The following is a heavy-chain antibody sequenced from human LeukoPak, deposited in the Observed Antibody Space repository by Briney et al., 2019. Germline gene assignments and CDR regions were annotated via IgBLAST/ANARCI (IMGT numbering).Heavy chain of an antibody. CDR3: ARRRAPPLFGYYGSGSPYYFDY. Sequence: GASVKVSCKASGYTFTSYGISWVRQAPGQGLEWMGWISAYNGNTNYAQKLQGRVTMTTDTSTSTAYMELRSLRSDDTAVYYCARRRAPPLFGYYGSGSPYYFDYWGQGTLVTVSS. D-gene: IGHD3-10*01. CDR1: GYTFTSYG. CDR2: ISAYNGNT. J-gene: IGHJ4*02. V-gene: IGHV1-18*01.